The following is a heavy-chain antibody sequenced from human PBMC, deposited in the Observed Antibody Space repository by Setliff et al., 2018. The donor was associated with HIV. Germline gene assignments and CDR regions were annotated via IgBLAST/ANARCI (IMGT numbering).Heavy chain of an antibody. J-gene: IGHJ4*02. CDR2: IFHTGSS. CDR3: ASLTDYGGDSGSH. D-gene: IGHD4-17*01. Sequence: PSETLSLTCSVFGGSMSNYYWSWVRQPPGKGLEWRGDIFHTGSSTYNPSLKSRVSLSVDTSKNQFSLRLSAVTAAYTAVYYCASLTDYGGDSGSHWGQGTLVTVSS. CDR1: GGSMSNYY. V-gene: IGHV4-59*01.